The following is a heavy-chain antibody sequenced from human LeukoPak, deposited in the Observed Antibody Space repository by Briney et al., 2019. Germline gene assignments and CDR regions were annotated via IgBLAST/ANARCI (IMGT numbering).Heavy chain of an antibody. V-gene: IGHV3-74*03. D-gene: IGHD2-2*03. J-gene: IGHJ4*02. CDR2: INSDGSST. Sequence: GGSLKLSCAASGFTFSSYWMHWVRQAPGKGLVWVSRINSDGSSTKYADSVKGRFTISRDNAKNTLYVQMNNLRAEDTAVYYCARVDPKAPGDYSWGRGTLVTVSS. CDR3: ARVDPKAPGDYS. CDR1: GFTFSSYW.